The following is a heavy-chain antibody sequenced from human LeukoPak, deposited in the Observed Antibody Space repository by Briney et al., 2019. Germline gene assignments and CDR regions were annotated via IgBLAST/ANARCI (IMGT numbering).Heavy chain of an antibody. CDR1: GFTFGSYG. D-gene: IGHD3-22*01. Sequence: GGSLRLSCAASGFTFGSYGMHWVRQAPGKGLEWVTVISYDGRNKYYADSVKGRFTISRDNSKNTVNLQMNSLRVEDTAVYYCAKEKDYYEYRYGMDVWGQGTTVTVSS. V-gene: IGHV3-30*18. CDR3: AKEKDYYEYRYGMDV. J-gene: IGHJ6*02. CDR2: ISYDGRNK.